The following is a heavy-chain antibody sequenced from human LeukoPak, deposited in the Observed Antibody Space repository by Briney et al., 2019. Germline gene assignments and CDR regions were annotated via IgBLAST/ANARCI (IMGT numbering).Heavy chain of an antibody. V-gene: IGHV3-73*01. CDR3: TRDYGVLFDY. Sequence: GGSLKLSCAASGFTFSGSAIHWVRQASGKGLEWVGRIRSKANSYATSSAASVKGRFTISRDDSKNTAYLQMSSLKTEDTAVYYCTRDYGVLFDYWGQGTLVTVSS. CDR2: IRSKANSYAT. J-gene: IGHJ4*02. CDR1: GFTFSGSA. D-gene: IGHD4-17*01.